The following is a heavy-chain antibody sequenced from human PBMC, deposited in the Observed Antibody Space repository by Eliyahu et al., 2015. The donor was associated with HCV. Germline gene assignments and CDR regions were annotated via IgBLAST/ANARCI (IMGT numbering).Heavy chain of an antibody. CDR1: GFPFNLYE. CDR3: AREGGYSNNSRLGFDF. Sequence: EVHLVESGGGLVQPGGSLRLSCAASGFPFNLYEMNWVRQAPGRGLEWLSHISSSGNTKYYAASVKGRIIISRDNTKSSLYLQMDSLSAEDTAVYYCAREGGYSNNSRLGFDFWGQGTLVTVSS. CDR2: ISSSGNTK. D-gene: IGHD4-11*01. J-gene: IGHJ4*02. V-gene: IGHV3-48*03.